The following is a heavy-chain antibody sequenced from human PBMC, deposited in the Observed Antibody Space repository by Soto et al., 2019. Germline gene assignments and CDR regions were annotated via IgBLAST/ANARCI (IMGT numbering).Heavy chain of an antibody. D-gene: IGHD3-9*01. CDR3: AKNXXXXXXXTGYPFDY. Sequence: EVQLLESGGGLVQPGGSLRLSCAASEFTFSNYAMSWVRQAPGKGLEWVSAISYGGGTTYYADSVKGRFTISRDNSKNTLYLQMNSLRAEDTAVYYCAKNXXXXXXXTGYPFDYWGQGTLVTVSS. CDR2: ISYGGGTT. J-gene: IGHJ4*02. CDR1: EFTFSNYA. V-gene: IGHV3-23*01.